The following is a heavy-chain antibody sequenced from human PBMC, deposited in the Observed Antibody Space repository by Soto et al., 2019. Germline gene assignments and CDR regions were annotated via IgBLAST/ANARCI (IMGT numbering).Heavy chain of an antibody. CDR3: ARVCGGSCYADAFDI. J-gene: IGHJ3*02. Sequence: SETLSLTCTVSGGSISSYYWSWIRQPPGKGLEWIGYIYYSGSTNYNPSLKSRVTISVDTSKNQFSLKLSSVTAADTAVYYCARVCGGSCYADAFDIWGQGTMVTVSS. D-gene: IGHD2-15*01. V-gene: IGHV4-59*01. CDR1: GGSISSYY. CDR2: IYYSGST.